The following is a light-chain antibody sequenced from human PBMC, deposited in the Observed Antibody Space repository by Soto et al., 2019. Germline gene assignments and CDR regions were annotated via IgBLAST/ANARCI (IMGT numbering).Light chain of an antibody. V-gene: IGKV1-8*01. CDR2: AAS. CDR3: QQYYSYPRT. Sequence: AIRMTQSPSSLSAYTGDRVTITCRASQGISSYLAWYQQKPGKAPKLLIYAASTLQSGVPSRFSGSGSGTDFTLTISCLQSEDFATYYCQQYYSYPRTFGGGTKVEIK. CDR1: QGISSY. J-gene: IGKJ4*01.